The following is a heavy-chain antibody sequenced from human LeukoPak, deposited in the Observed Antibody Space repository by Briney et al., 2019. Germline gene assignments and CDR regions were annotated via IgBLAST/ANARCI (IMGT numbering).Heavy chain of an antibody. CDR2: IIPIFGTA. V-gene: IGHV1-69*05. D-gene: IGHD3-9*01. J-gene: IGHJ6*03. CDR3: ARDLRSWYDILTGYYYYYYMDV. CDR1: VGAFSIYA. Sequence: GASVKVSCRASVGAFSIYAISWVRQAPGQGLEWMGRIIPIFGTANYAQKFQGRVTITTDESTSTAYMELSSLRSEDTAVYYCARDLRSWYDILTGYYYYYYMDVWGKGTTVTVSS.